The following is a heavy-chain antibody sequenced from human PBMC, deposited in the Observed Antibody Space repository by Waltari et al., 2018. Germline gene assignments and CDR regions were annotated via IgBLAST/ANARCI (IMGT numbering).Heavy chain of an antibody. CDR1: GFTFSRYS. V-gene: IGHV3-21*01. CDR2: ISSSSSYI. J-gene: IGHJ4*02. CDR3: AREQWLSPDY. Sequence: EVQLVESGGGLVKPGGSLRLSCAASGFTFSRYSMNWVRQAPGKGLEWVSSISSSSSYIYYADSVKGRFTFSRDNAKNSLYLQMNSLRAEDTAVYYCAREQWLSPDYWGQGTLVTVSS. D-gene: IGHD3-22*01.